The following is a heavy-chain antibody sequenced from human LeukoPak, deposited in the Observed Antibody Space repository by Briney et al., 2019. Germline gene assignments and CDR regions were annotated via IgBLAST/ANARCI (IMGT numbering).Heavy chain of an antibody. Sequence: ASVKVSCKASGYTFTSYDINWVRQATGQGLEWMGWMSPNSGNTGYAQKFQGRVTITRNTSISTAYMELSSLRSEDTAVYYCARMSSSWSFDYWGQGTLVTVSS. CDR1: GYTFTSYD. CDR2: MSPNSGNT. V-gene: IGHV1-8*03. CDR3: ARMSSSWSFDY. D-gene: IGHD6-13*01. J-gene: IGHJ4*02.